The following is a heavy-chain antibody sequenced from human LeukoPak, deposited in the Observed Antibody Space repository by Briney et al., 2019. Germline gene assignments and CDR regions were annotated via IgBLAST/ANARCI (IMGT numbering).Heavy chain of an antibody. CDR2: IKQDGSEK. J-gene: IGHJ4*02. CDR1: GFTFSSYW. V-gene: IGHV3-7*01. CDR3: ARVRGRDTAMVAPGCFFDY. D-gene: IGHD5-18*01. Sequence: GGSLRLSCAASGFTFSSYWMSWVRQAPGKGLEWVANIKQDGSEKYYVDSVKGRFTISRDNAKNSLYLQMNSLRAEDTAVYYCARVRGRDTAMVAPGCFFDYWGQGTLVTVSS.